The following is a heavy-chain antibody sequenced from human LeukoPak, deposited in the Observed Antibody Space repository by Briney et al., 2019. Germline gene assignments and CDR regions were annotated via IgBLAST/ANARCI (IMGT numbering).Heavy chain of an antibody. CDR1: GYSFTTYW. CDR3: ARLEERKLFDY. CDR2: IHPGDSDT. J-gene: IGHJ4*02. V-gene: IGHV5-51*01. Sequence: GESLKISCKGFGYSFTTYWIGWVRQMPGKGLEWMGIIHPGDSDTRYSPSFQGQVTISADKSISTAYLQWSSLKASDTAMYYCARLEERKLFDYWGQGTLVTVSS.